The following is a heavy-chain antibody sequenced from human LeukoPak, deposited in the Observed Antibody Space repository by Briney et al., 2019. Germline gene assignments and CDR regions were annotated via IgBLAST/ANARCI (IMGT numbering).Heavy chain of an antibody. J-gene: IGHJ3*02. CDR2: INRSGGST. Sequence: GASVKVSCKASGYTFTSYYMHWVRQAPGQGLEWMGIINRSGGSTSYAQKYQGRVTMTRDTSTSTVYMELSSLRSEDTAVYYCARGPRPDSSGWYTGGAFDIWGQGTMVTVSS. V-gene: IGHV1-46*01. D-gene: IGHD6-19*01. CDR1: GYTFTSYY. CDR3: ARGPRPDSSGWYTGGAFDI.